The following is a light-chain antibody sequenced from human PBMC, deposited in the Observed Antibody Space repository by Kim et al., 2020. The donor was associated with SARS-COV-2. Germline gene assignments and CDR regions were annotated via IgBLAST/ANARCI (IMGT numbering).Light chain of an antibody. Sequence: GQRVTISCSRSTSNIGTTAVNWYQQLPGTAPKLLIYSNDHRPSGVPDRFSGSKSGTSASLAISGLQSEDEAYYYCSAWDDSLTGVIFGGGTQLTVL. CDR3: SAWDDSLTGVI. J-gene: IGLJ2*01. CDR1: TSNIGTTA. V-gene: IGLV1-44*01. CDR2: SND.